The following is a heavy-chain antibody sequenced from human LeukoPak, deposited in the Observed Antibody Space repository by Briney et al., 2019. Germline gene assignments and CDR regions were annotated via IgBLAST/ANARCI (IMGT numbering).Heavy chain of an antibody. D-gene: IGHD5-24*01. CDR2: IKSKSDGETT. V-gene: IGHV3-15*07. Sequence: GGSLRLSCVASGFTFNNAWMNWVRQAPGKGLEWVGRIKSKSDGETTDYAAPVKGRFTISRDDSMNTLHLQMNSLATEDTAVYYCTTLERWQRQSGNYWGQGIPVTVSS. J-gene: IGHJ4*02. CDR3: TTLERWQRQSGNY. CDR1: GFTFNNAW.